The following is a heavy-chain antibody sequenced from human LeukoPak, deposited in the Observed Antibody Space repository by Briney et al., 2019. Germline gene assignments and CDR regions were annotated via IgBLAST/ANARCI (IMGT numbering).Heavy chain of an antibody. V-gene: IGHV3-33*06. CDR3: AKDRIAVRPGWFDL. D-gene: IGHD6-6*01. CDR1: GFTFSSYG. Sequence: GGSLRLSCAASGFTFSSYGMHWVRQAPGKGLEWVAVIWYDGRKKHYVDSVKGRFTISRDNSKNTLYLQMNSLRAEDTAMYYCAKDRIAVRPGWFDLWGQGTLVTASS. CDR2: IWYDGRKK. J-gene: IGHJ5*02.